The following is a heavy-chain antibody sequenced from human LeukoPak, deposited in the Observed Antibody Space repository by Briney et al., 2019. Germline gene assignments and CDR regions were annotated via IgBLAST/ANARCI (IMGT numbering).Heavy chain of an antibody. CDR2: ISGSGGST. Sequence: GGSLRLSCAASGFTFSSYAMSWVRRAPGKGLEWVSAISGSGGSTYYADSVKGRFTISRDNSKNTLYLQVNSLRAEDTAVYYCAKLVPTYYYDSSGYQDYWGQGTLVTVSS. CDR1: GFTFSSYA. J-gene: IGHJ4*02. CDR3: AKLVPTYYYDSSGYQDY. D-gene: IGHD3-22*01. V-gene: IGHV3-23*01.